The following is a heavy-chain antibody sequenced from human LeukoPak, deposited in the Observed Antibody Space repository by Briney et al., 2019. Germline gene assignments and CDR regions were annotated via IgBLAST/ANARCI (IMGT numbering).Heavy chain of an antibody. CDR2: IYHSGST. V-gene: IGHV4-4*02. J-gene: IGHJ6*03. D-gene: IGHD6-25*01. CDR3: ARHVEAAGYYMDV. CDR1: GGSISSSNW. Sequence: TSGTLSLTCAVSGGSISSSNWWSWVRQPPGKGLEWIGEIYHSGSTNYNPSLKSRVTISVDKSKNQFSLKLSSVTAADTAVYYCARHVEAAGYYMDVWGKGTTVTISS.